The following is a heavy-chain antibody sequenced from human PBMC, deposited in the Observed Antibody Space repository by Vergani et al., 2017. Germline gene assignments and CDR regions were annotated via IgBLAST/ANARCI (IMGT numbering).Heavy chain of an antibody. V-gene: IGHV3-30*02. D-gene: IGHD3-16*01. Sequence: QVQLVESGGGVFQRGGSRKLSCETSGFTLSNYDIRWIGQGPGKGLEFVAFIQFDGSNQYYADSVKGRFTLSRDFSKNTLYLQMNSLRTDDTATYYCAKHFRGWGIDYWGQGTQVIVSS. J-gene: IGHJ4*02. CDR3: AKHFRGWGIDY. CDR2: IQFDGSNQ. CDR1: GFTLSNYD.